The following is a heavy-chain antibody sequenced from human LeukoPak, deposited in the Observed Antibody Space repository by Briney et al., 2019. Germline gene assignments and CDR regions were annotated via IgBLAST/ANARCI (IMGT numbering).Heavy chain of an antibody. Sequence: PGGSLRLSCAASGFTFDSYWMSWVRQAPGKGLEWVANIKEDGSEKYYVDSVKGRFTISRDNAKNSMYLQMNSLRAEDTAVYYCITLIWSSRTSWYADYWGQGTLVTV. CDR1: GFTFDSYW. CDR3: ITLIWSSRTSWYADY. CDR2: IKEDGSEK. V-gene: IGHV3-7*05. D-gene: IGHD2-2*01. J-gene: IGHJ4*02.